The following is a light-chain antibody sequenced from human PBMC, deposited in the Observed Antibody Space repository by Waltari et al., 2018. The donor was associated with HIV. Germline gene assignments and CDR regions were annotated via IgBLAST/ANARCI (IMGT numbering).Light chain of an antibody. Sequence: QSMLTQPPSVSGAPGQRVTISCSGSSSNIGARYDVHWYQHIPGTAPKLLIYESTNRPSGVPDRFSASTSSTSASLAITGLQAEDEADYYCQSFDSVVTSSVFGGGTKLTVL. CDR3: QSFDSVVTSSV. J-gene: IGLJ2*01. CDR1: SSNIGARYD. CDR2: EST. V-gene: IGLV1-40*01.